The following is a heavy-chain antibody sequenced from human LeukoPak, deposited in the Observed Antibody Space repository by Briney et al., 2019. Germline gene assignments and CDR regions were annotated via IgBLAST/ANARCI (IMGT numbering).Heavy chain of an antibody. CDR1: GGSISSYY. CDR2: IYYSGST. CDR3: ARHAAAVAGDDAFDI. V-gene: IGHV4-59*08. Sequence: SETLSPTCTVSGGSISSYYWSWIRQPPGKGLEWIGYIYYSGSTYYNPSLKSRVTISVDTSKNQFSLKLSSVTAADTAVYYCARHAAAVAGDDAFDIWGQGTMVTVSS. D-gene: IGHD6-19*01. J-gene: IGHJ3*02.